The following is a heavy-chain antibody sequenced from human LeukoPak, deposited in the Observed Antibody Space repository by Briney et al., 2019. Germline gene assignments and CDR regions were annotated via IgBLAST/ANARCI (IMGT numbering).Heavy chain of an antibody. CDR2: IYYSGST. CDR1: GGSISSSSYY. J-gene: IGHJ4*02. CDR3: ARDPIRYFDWSPSYYFDY. Sequence: PSETLSLTCTVSGGSISSSSYYWGRIRQPPGKGLEWIGSIYYSGSTYYNPSLKSRVTISVDTSKNQFSLKLSSVTAADTAVYYCARDPIRYFDWSPSYYFDYWGQGTLVTVSS. V-gene: IGHV4-39*07. D-gene: IGHD3-9*01.